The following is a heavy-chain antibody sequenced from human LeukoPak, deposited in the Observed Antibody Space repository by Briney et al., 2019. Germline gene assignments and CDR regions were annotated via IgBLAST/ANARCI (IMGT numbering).Heavy chain of an antibody. CDR3: TTDLFLLGAFDI. J-gene: IGHJ3*02. CDR1: GFTFSNAW. CDR2: IKSKTDGGTT. Sequence: GGSLRLSCAASGFTFSNAWMSWVRQAPGKGLEWVGRIKSKTDGGTTDYAAPVKGRFTISRDDSKNTLYLQMNSLKTEDTAVYYCTTDLFLLGAFDIWGQGTMVTVPS. V-gene: IGHV3-15*01. D-gene: IGHD1-26*01.